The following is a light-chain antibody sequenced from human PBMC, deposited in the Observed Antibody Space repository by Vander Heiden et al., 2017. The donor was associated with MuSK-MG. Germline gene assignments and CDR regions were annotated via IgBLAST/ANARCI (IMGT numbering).Light chain of an antibody. Sequence: EIVLTQSPGTLSLSPGDRATLYCRASQSVSGSYIAWYQQKPGQSPRLLIHGTSGRAAGIPDRFGGYGSGTDFSLTISRLEPEDFAVYYCQQYGDSLLTFGGGTRVEIK. CDR2: GTS. CDR1: QSVSGSY. CDR3: QQYGDSLLT. V-gene: IGKV3-20*01. J-gene: IGKJ4*01.